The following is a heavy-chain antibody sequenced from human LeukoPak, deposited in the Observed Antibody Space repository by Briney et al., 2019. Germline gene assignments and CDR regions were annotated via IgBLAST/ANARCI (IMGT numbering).Heavy chain of an antibody. V-gene: IGHV4-34*01. D-gene: IGHD2-2*01. CDR3: ARGLDCSSTSCYRDLDY. Sequence: MASETLSLTCAVYGGSFSGYYWSWIRQPPGKGLEWIGEINHSGSTNYNPSLKSRVTISVDTSKNQFSLKLSSVTAADTAVYYCARGLDCSSTSCYRDLDYWGQGTLVTVSS. J-gene: IGHJ4*02. CDR1: GGSFSGYY. CDR2: INHSGST.